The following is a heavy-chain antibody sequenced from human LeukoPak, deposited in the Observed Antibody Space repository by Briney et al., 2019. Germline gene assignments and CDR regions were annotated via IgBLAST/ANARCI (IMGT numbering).Heavy chain of an antibody. CDR3: AKDQRGYSYGYFDY. J-gene: IGHJ4*02. CDR1: GFTFDDYA. CDR2: ISWNSGSI. Sequence: GGSLRLSCAASGFTFDDYAMHWVRQAPGKGLEWVSGISWNSGSIGYADSVKGRFTISRDNAKNSLYLQMNSLRAEDTALYYCAKDQRGYSYGYFDYWGQGTLVTVSS. D-gene: IGHD5-18*01. V-gene: IGHV3-9*01.